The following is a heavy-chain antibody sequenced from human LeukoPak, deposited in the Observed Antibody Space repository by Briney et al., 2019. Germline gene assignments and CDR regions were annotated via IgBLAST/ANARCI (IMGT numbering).Heavy chain of an antibody. V-gene: IGHV3-48*01. CDR3: AKGTGASAWLADY. J-gene: IGHJ4*02. Sequence: PGGSLRLFCAASGFIFNAHSINWVRQAPGKGLEWVSYISGSGSSINYADSVGGRFTIYRDSAKNSVYLQMNNLRAEDTAVYYCAKGTGASAWLADYWGQGTLVTVSS. CDR2: ISGSGSSI. D-gene: IGHD6-19*01. CDR1: GFIFNAHS.